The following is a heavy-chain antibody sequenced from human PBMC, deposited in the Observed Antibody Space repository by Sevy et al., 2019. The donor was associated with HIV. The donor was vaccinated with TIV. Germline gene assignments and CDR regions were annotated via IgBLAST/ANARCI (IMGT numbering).Heavy chain of an antibody. J-gene: IGHJ6*03. D-gene: IGHD4-17*01. CDR1: GFTFSSYA. Sequence: GSLRLSCAASGFTFSSYAMSWVRQAPGKGLEWVSAISGSGGSTYYADSVKGRFTISRDNSKNTLNLQMNSLRAEDTAVYYCAKDAFYGDYVNYYYYYMDVWGKGTTVTVSS. CDR2: ISGSGGST. V-gene: IGHV3-23*01. CDR3: AKDAFYGDYVNYYYYYMDV.